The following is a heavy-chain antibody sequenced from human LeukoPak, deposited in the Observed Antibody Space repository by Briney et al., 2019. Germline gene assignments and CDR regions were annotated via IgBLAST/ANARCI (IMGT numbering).Heavy chain of an antibody. Sequence: GASVKVSCKASGYTFTSYGISWVRQAPGQGLEWMGWISAYNGNTNYAQKLQGRVTMTTDTSTSTAYMELRSLRSDDTAAYYCARDEAAAGSQEFDYWGQGTLVTVSS. CDR2: ISAYNGNT. CDR3: ARDEAAAGSQEFDY. D-gene: IGHD6-13*01. V-gene: IGHV1-18*01. CDR1: GYTFTSYG. J-gene: IGHJ4*02.